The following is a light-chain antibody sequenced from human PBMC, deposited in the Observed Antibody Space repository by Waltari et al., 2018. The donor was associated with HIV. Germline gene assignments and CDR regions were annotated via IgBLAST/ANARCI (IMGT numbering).Light chain of an antibody. J-gene: IGLJ1*01. CDR1: TSDVGGYNY. Sequence: QSGLTQPASVSGSPGQPLTISCTGTTSDVGGYNYVSWYQQHPGKAPKHIIYEVSNRPSGVSNRFSGAKSGNTASLTISGLQPEDETDYYCSSFSSSSTPYVFGTGTKVTVL. CDR3: SSFSSSSTPYV. V-gene: IGLV2-14*01. CDR2: EVS.